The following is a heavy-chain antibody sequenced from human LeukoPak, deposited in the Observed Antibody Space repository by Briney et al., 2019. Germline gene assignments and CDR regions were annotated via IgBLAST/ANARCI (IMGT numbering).Heavy chain of an antibody. J-gene: IGHJ5*02. Sequence: ASVKVSCKASGYTFTSYGISWVRQAPGQGLEWMGWISAYNGNTNYAQKLQGGVTMTTDTSTSTAYMELRSLRSDDTAVYYCARVLGPGKITAGRWFDPWGQGTLVTVSS. D-gene: IGHD3-10*01. V-gene: IGHV1-18*01. CDR1: GYTFTSYG. CDR2: ISAYNGNT. CDR3: ARVLGPGKITAGRWFDP.